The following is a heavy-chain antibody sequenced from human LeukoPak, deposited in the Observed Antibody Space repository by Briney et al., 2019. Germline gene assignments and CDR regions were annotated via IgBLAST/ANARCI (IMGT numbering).Heavy chain of an antibody. CDR3: ARLGDGYNFKQTLTYYFDY. J-gene: IGHJ4*02. Sequence: PSETLSLTCAVYGGSFSGYYWSWIRQPPGKGLEWIGEINHSGSTNYNPSLKSRVTISVDTSKNQFSLKLSSVTAADTAVYYCARLGDGYNFKQTLTYYFDYWGQGTLVTVSS. D-gene: IGHD5-24*01. CDR1: GGSFSGYY. V-gene: IGHV4-34*01. CDR2: INHSGST.